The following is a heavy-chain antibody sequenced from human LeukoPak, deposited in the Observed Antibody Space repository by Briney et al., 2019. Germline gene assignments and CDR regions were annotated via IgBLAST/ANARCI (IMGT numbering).Heavy chain of an antibody. J-gene: IGHJ5*02. D-gene: IGHD2-2*01. CDR2: IIPIFGTA. V-gene: IGHV1-69*01. CDR3: AQGYCSSISCYGFDP. CDR1: GGTFSSYA. Sequence: SVKVSCKASGGTFSSYAISWVRQAPGQGLEWMGGIIPIFGTANYAQKFQGRVTITADESTSTAYMELSSLRSEDTAVYYCAQGYCSSISCYGFDPWGQGTLVTVSS.